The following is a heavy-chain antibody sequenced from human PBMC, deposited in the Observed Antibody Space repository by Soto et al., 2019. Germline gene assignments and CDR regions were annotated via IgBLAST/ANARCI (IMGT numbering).Heavy chain of an antibody. V-gene: IGHV3-15*01. CDR2: IKSRADGGRK. CDR1: GFTFSHAW. Sequence: EMHLVDSGGGLVKPGGSLRLSCAASGFTFSHAWMSWFRQAPGKGLWWVGGIKSRADGGRKDYGAPVRGRFTISRDDSENMLYLQINSLKTENTAVYYCNVVKRWDQYSKSGYWFDPWGPGTLVTVSS. CDR3: NVVKRWDQYSKSGYWFDP. D-gene: IGHD1-26*01. J-gene: IGHJ5*02.